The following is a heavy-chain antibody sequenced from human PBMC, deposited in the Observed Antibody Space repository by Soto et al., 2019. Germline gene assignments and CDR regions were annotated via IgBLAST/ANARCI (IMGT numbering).Heavy chain of an antibody. D-gene: IGHD6-6*01. Sequence: QVQLVQSGAEVREPGSSVTVSCEASGGTFRSYAINWVRQAPGQGLEWMGGIIPMFVKPNYAEKFLGRVKIQAYEPTRTAYMEVISLKSDDTAVYYCARSMEPNYFYCMDVWVLGTKVTVSS. CDR1: GGTFRSYA. CDR2: IIPMFVKP. V-gene: IGHV1-69*01. CDR3: ARSMEPNYFYCMDV. J-gene: IGHJ6*02.